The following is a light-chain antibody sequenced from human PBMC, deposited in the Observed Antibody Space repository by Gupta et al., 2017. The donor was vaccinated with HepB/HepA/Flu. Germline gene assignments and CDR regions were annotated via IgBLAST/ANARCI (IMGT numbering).Light chain of an antibody. CDR2: AAS. CDR3: LQDHNYPRT. J-gene: IGKJ2*01. Sequence: AIQMTQSPSSLSASVGDRVTITCRASQGIRNDLGWYQQKPGKAPKLLIYAASSLLSGVPSRFSGSGSGTDFTLTISSLQPEDFASYYCLQDHNYPRTFGQGTKLEIK. V-gene: IGKV1-6*01. CDR1: QGIRND.